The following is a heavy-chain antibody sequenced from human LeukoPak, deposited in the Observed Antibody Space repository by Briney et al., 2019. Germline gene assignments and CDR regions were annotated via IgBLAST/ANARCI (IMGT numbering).Heavy chain of an antibody. CDR2: IYHSGST. CDR1: GYSISSGYY. Sequence: PSETLSLTCTVSGYSISSGYYWGWIRQPPGQGLEWIGSIYHSGSTYYNPSLKSRVTISVDTSKNQFSLKLSSVTAADTAVYYCAGATYCGGDCYPNWFDPWGQGTLVTVSS. J-gene: IGHJ5*02. D-gene: IGHD2-21*02. V-gene: IGHV4-38-2*02. CDR3: AGATYCGGDCYPNWFDP.